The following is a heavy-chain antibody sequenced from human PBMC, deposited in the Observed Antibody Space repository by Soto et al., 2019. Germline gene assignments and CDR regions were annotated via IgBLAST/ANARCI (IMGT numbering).Heavy chain of an antibody. Sequence: GTLSLTCSVSGASIRNYYWHWVRQLPGKGLEWVSAISGSGGSTYYADSVKGRFTISRDNSKNTLYLQMNSLRAEDTAVYYCAIEDPYDSSGWGQGTLVTVSS. CDR1: GASIRNYY. D-gene: IGHD3-22*01. CDR2: ISGSGGST. V-gene: IGHV3-23*01. CDR3: AIEDPYDSSG. J-gene: IGHJ4*02.